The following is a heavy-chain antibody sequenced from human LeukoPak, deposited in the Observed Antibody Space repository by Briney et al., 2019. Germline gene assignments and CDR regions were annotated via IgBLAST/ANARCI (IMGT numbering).Heavy chain of an antibody. CDR2: ISSYNGNT. CDR3: ARDEDYGIFVNIDY. Sequence: ASVKVSCKASGYSFVLYGISWVRQAPGQGPEWMGWISSYNGNTKSAQKFQGRVTMTTDTSTSTAYMELRSLRSDDTAVYYCARDEDYGIFVNIDYWGQGTLVTVSS. CDR1: GYSFVLYG. V-gene: IGHV1-18*01. D-gene: IGHD4-17*01. J-gene: IGHJ4*02.